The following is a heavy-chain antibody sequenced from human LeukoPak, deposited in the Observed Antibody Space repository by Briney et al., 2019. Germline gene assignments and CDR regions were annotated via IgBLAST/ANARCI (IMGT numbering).Heavy chain of an antibody. J-gene: IGHJ4*02. Sequence: ASVKVSCTASGGTFSSYAISWVRQAPGQGLEWMGGIIPIFGTANYAQKFQGRVTITADESTSTAYMELSSLRSEDTAVYYCVRAGATYYYDSSGYYLIDYWGQGTLVTVSS. V-gene: IGHV1-69*13. D-gene: IGHD3-22*01. CDR1: GGTFSSYA. CDR2: IIPIFGTA. CDR3: VRAGATYYYDSSGYYLIDY.